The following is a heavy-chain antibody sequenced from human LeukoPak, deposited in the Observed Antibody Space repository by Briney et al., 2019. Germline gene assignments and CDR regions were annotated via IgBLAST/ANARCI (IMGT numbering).Heavy chain of an antibody. CDR3: ARNQRDSGIYYWWFDP. D-gene: IGHD3-10*01. Sequence: PSETLSLTCTVSGGSISSYYWSWIRQPPGKGLEWIGYIYYSGSTNYNPSLKSRVTISVDTSKNQFSLKLSSVTAADTAVYYCARNQRDSGIYYWWFDPWGQGTLVTVSS. CDR1: GGSISSYY. CDR2: IYYSGST. J-gene: IGHJ5*02. V-gene: IGHV4-59*01.